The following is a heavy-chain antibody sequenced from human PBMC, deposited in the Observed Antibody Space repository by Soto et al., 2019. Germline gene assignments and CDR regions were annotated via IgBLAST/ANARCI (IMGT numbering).Heavy chain of an antibody. V-gene: IGHV3-21*01. J-gene: IGHJ5*02. CDR2: ISSSSSYI. CDR1: GFTFSSFS. Sequence: GGSLRLSCAASGFTFSSFSMNWVRQAPGKGLEWVSSISSSSSYIYYADSVKGRFTISRDNAKNSLYLQMNSLRAEDTAVYYCARDDSGYSGYSPWGQGTLVTVSS. D-gene: IGHD5-12*01. CDR3: ARDDSGYSGYSP.